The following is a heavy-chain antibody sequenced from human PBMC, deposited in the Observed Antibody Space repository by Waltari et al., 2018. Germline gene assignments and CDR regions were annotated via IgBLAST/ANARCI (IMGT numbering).Heavy chain of an antibody. V-gene: IGHV3-23*01. D-gene: IGHD1-20*01. Sequence: EVQLLESGGDLVQPGGSLRLSCAASGITFSNYAINWVRLAPGTGLEWVSAITVGDETYYADSVKGRFTISRDTSKDTVHLQMNGLRAEDTAVYYCATPVYSWDDPLHSWGQGTLVTVSS. J-gene: IGHJ4*02. CDR3: ATPVYSWDDPLHS. CDR2: ITVGDET. CDR1: GITFSNYA.